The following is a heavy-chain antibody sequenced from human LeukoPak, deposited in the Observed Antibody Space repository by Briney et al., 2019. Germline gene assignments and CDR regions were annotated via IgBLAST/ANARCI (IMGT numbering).Heavy chain of an antibody. D-gene: IGHD3-16*01. CDR2: ISASGGST. V-gene: IGHV3-23*01. CDR3: AKRTLVGVTGFDD. CDR1: GFTFSSYA. J-gene: IGHJ4*02. Sequence: PGGSLRLSCAASGFTFSSYAMSWVRQATGKGLEWVSAISASGGSTFYADSVKGRFTISRNNSKNTLYLQMTSLRAEDTAVYYCAKRTLVGVTGFDDWGQGTLVTVSS.